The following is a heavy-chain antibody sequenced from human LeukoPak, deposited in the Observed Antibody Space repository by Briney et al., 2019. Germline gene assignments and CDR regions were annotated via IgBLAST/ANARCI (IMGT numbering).Heavy chain of an antibody. V-gene: IGHV4-34*10. D-gene: IGHD4-17*01. CDR1: GVSFDDYY. CDR3: TRVTTGHDY. CDR2: INHSGYT. Sequence: PETLSLTCGVSGVSFDDYYWAWVRQTPEKGLEWIGEINHSGYTNDSPSLKSRITLSIDTSRKQFSLNLGSVTVADAGFYYCTRVTTGHDYWGQGTLVTVSS. J-gene: IGHJ4*02.